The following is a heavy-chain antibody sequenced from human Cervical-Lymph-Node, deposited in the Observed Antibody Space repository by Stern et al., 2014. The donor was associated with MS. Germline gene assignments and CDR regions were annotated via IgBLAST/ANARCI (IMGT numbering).Heavy chain of an antibody. CDR1: GFTVSRDY. J-gene: IGHJ4*02. CDR2: ISNVGST. Sequence: EVQMVESGGGVIQPGGSLRLSCTASGFTVSRDYMTWVRQAPGKGLEWVALISNVGSTFYTDSVNGRFTIDRDDSKNSVYLHMTSLRAEDTAMYYCARDTSSPERSDWWGQGTLVTVSS. D-gene: IGHD1-1*01. CDR3: ARDTSSPERSDW. V-gene: IGHV3-53*01.